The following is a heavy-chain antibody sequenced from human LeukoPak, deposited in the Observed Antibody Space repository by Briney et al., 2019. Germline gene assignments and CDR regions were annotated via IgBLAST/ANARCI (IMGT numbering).Heavy chain of an antibody. J-gene: IGHJ4*02. Sequence: GSLRLSCAASGFTFSSYAMSWVRQAPGKGLEWVSAISGSGGSTYYADSVKGRFTISRDNSKNTLYLQMNSLRAEDTAVYYCARGGFDGDYYFDYWGQGTLVTVSS. CDR3: ARGGFDGDYYFDY. V-gene: IGHV3-23*01. CDR1: GFTFSSYA. CDR2: ISGSGGST. D-gene: IGHD4-17*01.